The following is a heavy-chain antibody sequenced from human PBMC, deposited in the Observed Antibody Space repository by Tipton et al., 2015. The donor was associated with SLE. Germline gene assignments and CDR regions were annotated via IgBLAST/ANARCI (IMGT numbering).Heavy chain of an antibody. V-gene: IGHV3-23*01. J-gene: IGHJ6*02. CDR2: ISGSGDGT. D-gene: IGHD1-26*01. CDR1: GFTFSSYA. CDR3: AKGATKGRGYYFYGMDV. Sequence: SLRLSCAASGFTFSSYAMSWVRQAPGKGLEWVSAISGSGDGTDYADSVKGRFTISRDNSKNTLFLQVNSLRAEDTAVYYCAKGATKGRGYYFYGMDVWGQGTTVTVSS.